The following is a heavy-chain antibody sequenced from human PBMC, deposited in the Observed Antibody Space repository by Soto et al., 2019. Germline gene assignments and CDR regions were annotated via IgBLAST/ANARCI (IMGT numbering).Heavy chain of an antibody. V-gene: IGHV3-7*03. CDR1: GFTFNTFW. Sequence: PGGSLRLSCAASGFTFNTFWMSWVRQSPGKGLEWVANIKHDGSETYYADSVKGRFTISRDNAKNSLFLQMNTLRTEDTAMYYCARHGPQATTIYWGQGTLVTVSS. CDR2: IKHDGSET. D-gene: IGHD1-26*01. CDR3: ARHGPQATTIY. J-gene: IGHJ4*02.